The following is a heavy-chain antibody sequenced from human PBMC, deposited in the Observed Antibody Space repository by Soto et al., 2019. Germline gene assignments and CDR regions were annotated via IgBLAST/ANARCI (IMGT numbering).Heavy chain of an antibody. D-gene: IGHD3-16*02. Sequence: QVQLVQSGAEVKKPGSSVKVSCKASGGTFSSYAISWVRQAPGQGLEWMGGIIPIFGTANYAQKFQGRVTIAADKSTSTAHMEMSSQRSEDTAVYYCARGAFVVVIVTWFDPWGQGTLVTVSS. CDR1: GGTFSSYA. V-gene: IGHV1-69*06. J-gene: IGHJ5*02. CDR3: ARGAFVVVIVTWFDP. CDR2: IIPIFGTA.